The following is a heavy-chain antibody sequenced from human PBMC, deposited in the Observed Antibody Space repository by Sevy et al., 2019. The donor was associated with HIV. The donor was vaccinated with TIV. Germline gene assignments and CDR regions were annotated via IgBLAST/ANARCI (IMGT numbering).Heavy chain of an antibody. V-gene: IGHV4-59*01. D-gene: IGHD6-13*01. CDR3: ARGIAAPRGMDV. Sequence: SETLSLPCTVSGDSISGYYWSWIRQPPGKGLEWIGYFFYSGSTNYNPSLKSRVTISVDTTRNQVSLKVRSVTAADTAVYYCARGIAAPRGMDVWGQGTTVTVSS. CDR1: GDSISGYY. J-gene: IGHJ6*02. CDR2: FFYSGST.